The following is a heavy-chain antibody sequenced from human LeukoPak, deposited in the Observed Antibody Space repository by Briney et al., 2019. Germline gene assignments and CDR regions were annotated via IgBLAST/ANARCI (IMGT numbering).Heavy chain of an antibody. J-gene: IGHJ4*02. CDR3: AREPEVDY. CDR2: ISSSSTI. V-gene: IGHV3-48*01. Sequence: PGGSLRLSCAASGFTFSSYSMNWVRQAPGKGLEWVSYISSSSTIYYADSVKGRFTISRDNAKNSLYLQMNSLRAEDTAVYYCAREPEVDYWGQGTLVTVSS. CDR1: GFTFSSYS.